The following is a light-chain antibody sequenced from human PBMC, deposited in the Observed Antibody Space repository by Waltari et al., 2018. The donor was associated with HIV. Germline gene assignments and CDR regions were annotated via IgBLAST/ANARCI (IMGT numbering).Light chain of an antibody. CDR2: SNN. V-gene: IGLV1-44*01. CDR3: AAWDATLKALL. CDR1: DSNIGSDV. Sequence: QSVLTQPPSASGTPGQRVTISCSGSDSNIGSDVVNWYQQLPGTAPKLLIYSNNHRPSGVCDRFSDSKSGTSASLAISGLQSEDEGCYYCAAWDATLKALLFGGGTKLTVL. J-gene: IGLJ2*01.